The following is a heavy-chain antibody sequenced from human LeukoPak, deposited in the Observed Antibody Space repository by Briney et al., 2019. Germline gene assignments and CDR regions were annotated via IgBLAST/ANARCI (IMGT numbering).Heavy chain of an antibody. V-gene: IGHV4-30-2*01. D-gene: IGHD4-17*01. J-gene: IGHJ3*02. Sequence: SETLSPTCAVSGGSVSSAGYSWSWIRQPPGRGLECIGYFFHTGNTYYNPSLESRVTISLDRSRNQFSLKLSSVTAADTAVYYCAKFTVTTSGYTFDIWGQGTMVTVSS. CDR1: GGSVSSAGYS. CDR2: FFHTGNT. CDR3: AKFTVTTSGYTFDI.